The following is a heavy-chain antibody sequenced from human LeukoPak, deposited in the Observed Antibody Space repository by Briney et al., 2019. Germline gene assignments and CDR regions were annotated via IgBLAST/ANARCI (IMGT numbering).Heavy chain of an antibody. CDR1: GGTFSSYA. V-gene: IGHV1-69*13. CDR3: ARPYGSGSFNWFDP. D-gene: IGHD3-10*01. J-gene: IGHJ5*02. CDR2: IIPIFGTA. Sequence: ASVKVSCKASGGTFSSYAISWVRQAPGQGLEWMGGIIPIFGTANYAQKFQGRVTITADESTSTAYMELSSLRSEDTAVYYCARPYGSGSFNWFDPWGQGTLVTVSS.